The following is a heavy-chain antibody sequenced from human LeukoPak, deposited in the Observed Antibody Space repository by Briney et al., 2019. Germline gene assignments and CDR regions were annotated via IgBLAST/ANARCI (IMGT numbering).Heavy chain of an antibody. CDR3: AADPGYCSGGSCYPYYYYGMDV. V-gene: IGHV1-58*01. CDR2: IVVGSGNA. D-gene: IGHD2-15*01. Sequence: ASVKVSCKASGFTFTSSAVQWVRQARGQRLEWIGWIVVGSGNANYAQKFQERVTITRDMSTSTAYMELSSLRSEDTAVYYCAADPGYCSGGSCYPYYYYGMDVWGQGTTVTVSS. CDR1: GFTFTSSA. J-gene: IGHJ6*02.